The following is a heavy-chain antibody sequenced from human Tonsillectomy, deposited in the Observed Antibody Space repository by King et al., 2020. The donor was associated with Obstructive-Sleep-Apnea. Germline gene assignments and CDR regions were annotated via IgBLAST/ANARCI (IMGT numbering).Heavy chain of an antibody. D-gene: IGHD1-26*01. V-gene: IGHV3-15*01. CDR1: GFTFNNAW. Sequence: VQLVESGGGLVKPGGSLRLSFAASGFTFNNAWMNWVRQAPGKGLEWVGRIKTKTEGGAIDYAAPGKGRFTISRDVSENTLYLQMNSPKTEDTAVYYCITDIPNGIYPFDYWGQGTLVTVSS. CDR2: IKTKTEGGAI. CDR3: ITDIPNGIYPFDY. J-gene: IGHJ4*02.